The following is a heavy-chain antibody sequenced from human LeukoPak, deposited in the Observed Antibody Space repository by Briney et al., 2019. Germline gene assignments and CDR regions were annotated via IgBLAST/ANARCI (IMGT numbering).Heavy chain of an antibody. Sequence: GGSLRLSFAASGFTFSNYWMSWVRQAPGKGLEWVANIKQDGSEKYYVDSVKGRFTISRDNAKNSLYLQMNSLRAEDTAVYYCARHVYVWGSYRHFDYWGQGTLVTVSS. J-gene: IGHJ4*02. CDR1: GFTFSNYW. CDR2: IKQDGSEK. D-gene: IGHD3-16*02. CDR3: ARHVYVWGSYRHFDY. V-gene: IGHV3-7*01.